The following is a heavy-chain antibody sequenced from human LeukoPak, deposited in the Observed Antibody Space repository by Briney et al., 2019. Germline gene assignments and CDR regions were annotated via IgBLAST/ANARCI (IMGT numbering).Heavy chain of an antibody. CDR1: GFIFSNYD. CDR2: ISYDGSNK. D-gene: IGHD2-15*01. J-gene: IGHJ5*02. Sequence: GGSLRLSCATSGFIFSNYDMHWVRQAPGKGLQWVAVISYDGSNKYYADSVKGRFTISRDNSKNTLYLQMSSLRVEDTAVYYCAKDPEYCSGGSCSWGQGTLVTVSS. V-gene: IGHV3-30*18. CDR3: AKDPEYCSGGSCS.